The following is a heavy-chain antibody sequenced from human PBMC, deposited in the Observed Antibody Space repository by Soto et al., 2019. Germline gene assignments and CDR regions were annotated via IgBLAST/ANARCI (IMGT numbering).Heavy chain of an antibody. V-gene: IGHV3-66*01. CDR1: GLTVSNNY. CDR2: IYSGGTT. Sequence: GGSLRLSCAASGLTVSNNYMSWVRQAPGKGLEWVSIIYSGGTTYYADSVKGRFTISRDNSKNTRYLQLNTVRAEDTAVYYCASSTSRRGTGFWGQGTLVTVSS. CDR3: ASSTSRRGTGF. J-gene: IGHJ4*02. D-gene: IGHD2-2*01.